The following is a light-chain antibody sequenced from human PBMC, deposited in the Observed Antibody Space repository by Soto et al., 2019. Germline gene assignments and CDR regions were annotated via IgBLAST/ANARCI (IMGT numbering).Light chain of an antibody. CDR2: AAS. J-gene: IGKJ2*01. Sequence: DIQMTQSPSSLSASVGDRVTITCRASQSITGYLNWYQQKPGKAPKLLIYAASSLQSGVPSRFSGSGSGTNFTLNISSLQPEDFATYYCQHSYSIHYTIGQGAKLDIK. CDR1: QSITGY. CDR3: QHSYSIHYT. V-gene: IGKV1-39*01.